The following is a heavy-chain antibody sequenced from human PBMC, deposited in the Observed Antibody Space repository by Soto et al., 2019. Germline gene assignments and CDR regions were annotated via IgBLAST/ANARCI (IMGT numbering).Heavy chain of an antibody. CDR2: IKSKTDGGTT. D-gene: IGHD3-3*01. CDR1: GFTFSNAW. CDR3: TTDVVLITIFGVVNDY. V-gene: IGHV3-15*01. Sequence: GGSLRLSCSASGFTFSNAWMSGVRQAPGKGLEWVGRIKSKTDGGTTDYAAPVKGRFTISRDDSKNTLYLQMNSLKTEDTAVYYCTTDVVLITIFGVVNDYWGQGTLVTVSS. J-gene: IGHJ4*02.